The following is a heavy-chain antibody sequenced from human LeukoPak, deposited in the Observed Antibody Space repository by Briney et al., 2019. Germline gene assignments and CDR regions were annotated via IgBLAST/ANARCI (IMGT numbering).Heavy chain of an antibody. CDR1: GYTFTSYG. J-gene: IGHJ3*02. D-gene: IGHD4-17*01. CDR2: ISAYNGNT. Sequence: ASVKVSCKASGYTFTSYGISWVRQAPGQGLEWMGWISAYNGNTNYAQKLQGRVTMTTDTSTSTAYMELRSLRPDDTAVYYCARRPDYGEAFDIWGQGTMVTVSS. V-gene: IGHV1-18*01. CDR3: ARRPDYGEAFDI.